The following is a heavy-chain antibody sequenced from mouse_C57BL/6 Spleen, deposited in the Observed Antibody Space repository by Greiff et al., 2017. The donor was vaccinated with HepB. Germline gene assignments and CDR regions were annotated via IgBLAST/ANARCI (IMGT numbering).Heavy chain of an antibody. CDR2: ISSGGSYT. Sequence: EVQLVESGGDLVKPGGSLKLSCAASGFTFSSYGMSWVRQTPDKRLEWVATISSGGSYTYYPDSVKGRFTISRDNAKNTLYLQMSSLKSEDTAMYYCARQTAQATAYWGQGTLVTVSA. CDR3: ARQTAQATAY. V-gene: IGHV5-6*01. D-gene: IGHD3-2*02. CDR1: GFTFSSYG. J-gene: IGHJ3*01.